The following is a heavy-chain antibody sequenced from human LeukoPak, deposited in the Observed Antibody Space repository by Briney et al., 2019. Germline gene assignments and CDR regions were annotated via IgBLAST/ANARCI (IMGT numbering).Heavy chain of an antibody. V-gene: IGHV4-4*07. D-gene: IGHD2-8*02. Sequence: SETLSLTCTVSGFTISSYYWSWIRQAPGKGLEWIGRIYSSGSTNYNASLKRRVTTSVNTTNNQSLQMLSSGTAADTAVYYCARVRWGIDPWGQGTLVTVSS. CDR1: GFTISSYY. J-gene: IGHJ5*01. CDR3: ARVRWGIDP. CDR2: IYSSGST.